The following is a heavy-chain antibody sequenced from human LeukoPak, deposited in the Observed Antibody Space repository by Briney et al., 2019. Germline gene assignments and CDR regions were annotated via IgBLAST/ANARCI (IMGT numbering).Heavy chain of an antibody. CDR1: GGSISSYY. V-gene: IGHV4-59*01. CDR3: ARDGGKGWLWFDY. J-gene: IGHJ4*02. D-gene: IGHD3-9*01. Sequence: SQTLSLTCTVAGGSISSYYWSWIRQPPGKGRECIGYIYFSGSNNYNPALKSRVPISVEASKNHFSLKQSSVTAADTAVYYCARDGGKGWLWFDYWGQGTLVTVSS. CDR2: IYFSGSN.